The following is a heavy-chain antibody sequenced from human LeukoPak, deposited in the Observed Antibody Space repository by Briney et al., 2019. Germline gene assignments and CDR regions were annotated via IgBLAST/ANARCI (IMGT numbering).Heavy chain of an antibody. J-gene: IGHJ4*02. CDR1: GVTVSSNY. CDR2: IYSGGTT. CDR3: ARVGFGSGSYYDLYYFDD. D-gene: IGHD3-10*01. V-gene: IGHV3-66*01. Sequence: GGALRLSCAASGVTVSSNYMSWGRQAPGKGLEWVSLIYSGGTTYHTDSVKGRFTISRDNSKSTLYLQMNNLRAEDTAVYYCARVGFGSGSYYDLYYFDDWGQGTLVTVSS.